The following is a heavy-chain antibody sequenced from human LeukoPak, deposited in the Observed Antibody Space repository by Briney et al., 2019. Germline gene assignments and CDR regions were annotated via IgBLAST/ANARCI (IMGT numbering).Heavy chain of an antibody. Sequence: SGTLSLTCTVSGGSISRSSYYWGWIRQPPGKGLEWIGSIYYSGSTYYNPSLKSRVTISVDTSKNQFSLKLSSVTAADTAVYYCARHVAGYYYGMDVWGQGTTVTVSS. CDR2: IYYSGST. CDR3: ARHVAGYYYGMDV. CDR1: GGSISRSSYY. J-gene: IGHJ6*02. D-gene: IGHD6-19*01. V-gene: IGHV4-39*01.